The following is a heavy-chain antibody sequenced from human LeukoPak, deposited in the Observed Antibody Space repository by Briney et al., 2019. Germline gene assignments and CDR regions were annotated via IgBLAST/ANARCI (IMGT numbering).Heavy chain of an antibody. CDR1: GFTFSSYW. V-gene: IGHV3-7*01. CDR2: IKQDGSDK. CDR3: ARDSGTGWNY. Sequence: GGSLRLSCAASGFTFSSYWMTLVRQAPGKGLEWVASIKQDGSDKYYVDSVKGRFTISRDNAKNSVYLQMNSLRVEDTAVFYCARDSGTGWNYWGQGTLVTVSS. J-gene: IGHJ4*02. D-gene: IGHD3/OR15-3a*01.